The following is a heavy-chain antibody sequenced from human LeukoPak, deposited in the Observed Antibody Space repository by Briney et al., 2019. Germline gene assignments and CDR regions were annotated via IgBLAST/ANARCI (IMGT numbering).Heavy chain of an antibody. CDR1: GYTFSDYV. Sequence: GASLKVSCKASGYTFSDYVISWVRQAPGQGLEWMGWISGYNGNTNCAQKLQGRDTMTTDTSTRTAYMELRSLKSDDTAVYYCGRSREGLYSGSSLDYWGQGTLVIVSS. D-gene: IGHD1-26*01. J-gene: IGHJ4*02. CDR3: GRSREGLYSGSSLDY. CDR2: ISGYNGNT. V-gene: IGHV1-18*01.